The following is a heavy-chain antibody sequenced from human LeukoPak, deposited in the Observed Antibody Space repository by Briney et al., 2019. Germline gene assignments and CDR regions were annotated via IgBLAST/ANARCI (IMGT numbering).Heavy chain of an antibody. CDR1: GFAFSSYA. Sequence: GGSLRLSCTASGFAFSSYAMSWVRQAPGKGLEWVSVIYSGGSTYYADSVKGRFTISRHNSKNTLYLQMNSLRAEDTAVYYCARKPLGGDYRYYYYGMDVWGQGTTVTVSS. CDR3: ARKPLGGDYRYYYYGMDV. CDR2: IYSGGST. J-gene: IGHJ6*02. D-gene: IGHD4-17*01. V-gene: IGHV3-53*04.